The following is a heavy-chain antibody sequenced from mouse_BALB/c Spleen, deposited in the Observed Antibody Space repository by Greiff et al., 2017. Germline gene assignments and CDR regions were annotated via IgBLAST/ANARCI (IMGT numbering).Heavy chain of an antibody. D-gene: IGHD2-1*01. Sequence: VQLQQSGAELVKPGASVKLSCTASGFNIKDTYMHWVKQRPEQGLEWIGRIDPANGNTTYDPKFQGKATITADTSSNTAYLQLSSLTSEDTAVYYCANKAIYYQADYWGQGTSVTVSS. CDR1: GFNIKDTY. V-gene: IGHV14-3*02. J-gene: IGHJ4*01. CDR2: IDPANGNT. CDR3: ANKAIYYQADY.